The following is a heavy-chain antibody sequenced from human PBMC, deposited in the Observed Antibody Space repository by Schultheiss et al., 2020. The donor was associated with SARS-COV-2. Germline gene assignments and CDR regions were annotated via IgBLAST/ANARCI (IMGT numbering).Heavy chain of an antibody. D-gene: IGHD4-17*01. CDR2: IYSGGST. Sequence: GESLKISCAASGFTVSSYYMSWVRQAPGKGLEWVSGIYSGGSTYYADSVKGQFTISRDNSKNTVYLQMNRLRAEDTAVYYCARDLSPDYGDPWGQGTLVTVSS. CDR1: GFTVSSYY. CDR3: ARDLSPDYGDP. J-gene: IGHJ5*02. V-gene: IGHV3-53*01.